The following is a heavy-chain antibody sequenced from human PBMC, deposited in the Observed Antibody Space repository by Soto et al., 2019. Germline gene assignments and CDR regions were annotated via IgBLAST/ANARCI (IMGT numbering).Heavy chain of an antibody. CDR2: IYYSGGT. V-gene: IGHV4-61*01. Sequence: WETLSLTCPFSGSALISGCYFYPWVRPPPGKGLEWLGYIYYSGGTNYNPSLKSRVTISLDKSKSQFSLRLISVTAADTAVYYCARGVRRPSSWYSDYWGQGTLVNVS. D-gene: IGHD6-13*01. CDR3: ARGVRRPSSWYSDY. CDR1: GSALISGCYF. J-gene: IGHJ4*02.